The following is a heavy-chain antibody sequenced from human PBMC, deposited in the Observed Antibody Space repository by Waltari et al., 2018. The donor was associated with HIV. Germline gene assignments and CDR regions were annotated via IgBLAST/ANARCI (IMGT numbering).Heavy chain of an antibody. CDR2: NDHRGET. J-gene: IGHJ4*02. V-gene: IGHV4-34*01. CDR3: ARGLGSRPFFRAYEP. Sequence: QVQLRQWGAGLLKPSATLSRTCAVYGASFNDYFWAWFRRSPEKGLEWIGENDHRGETNYNPSFKSRVVISVDMSKNQFSLNLKSVTAADTAVYYCARGLGSRPFFRAYEPWGQGTLVTVSS. D-gene: IGHD2-21*01. CDR1: GASFNDYF.